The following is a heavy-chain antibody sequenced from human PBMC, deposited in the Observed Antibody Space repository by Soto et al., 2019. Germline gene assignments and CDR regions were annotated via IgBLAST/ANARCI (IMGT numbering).Heavy chain of an antibody. Sequence: ASVKVSCKASGYTFTSYDINCVRQATGQGLEWMGWMNPNSGNTGYAQKFQGRVTMTRNTSISTAYMELSSLRSEDTAVYYCARGPGRYCSSTSCPLPFDPWGQGTLVTVSS. CDR3: ARGPGRYCSSTSCPLPFDP. CDR2: MNPNSGNT. CDR1: GYTFTSYD. J-gene: IGHJ5*02. V-gene: IGHV1-8*01. D-gene: IGHD2-2*01.